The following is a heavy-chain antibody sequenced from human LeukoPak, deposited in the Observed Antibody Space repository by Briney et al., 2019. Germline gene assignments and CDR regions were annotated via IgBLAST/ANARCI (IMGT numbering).Heavy chain of an antibody. V-gene: IGHV1-18*01. CDR1: GYTFTNYG. CDR3: AGDRAVVVIAAPAY. D-gene: IGHD2-15*01. J-gene: IGHJ4*02. Sequence: GASVKVSCKASGYTFTNYGVSWVRQAPGQGLEWMGWISASNGNTNYAQKFQGRVTMTTDTSTSTAYMELRSLRSDDTAVYYCAGDRAVVVIAAPAYWGQGTQVTVSS. CDR2: ISASNGNT.